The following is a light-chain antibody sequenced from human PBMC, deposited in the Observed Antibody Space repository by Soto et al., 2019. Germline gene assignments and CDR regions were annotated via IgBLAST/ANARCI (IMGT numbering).Light chain of an antibody. V-gene: IGKV1-5*01. CDR3: QQYYSYPLT. CDR2: AAS. J-gene: IGKJ1*01. CDR1: QTISTW. Sequence: DIQVTQSPPTLSASVGDRVTITCRASQTISTWMAWYQQKPGKAPKLLIYAASTLQSGVPSRFSGSGSGTDFTLTISCLQSEDFATYYCQQYYSYPLTFGQGTKVDIK.